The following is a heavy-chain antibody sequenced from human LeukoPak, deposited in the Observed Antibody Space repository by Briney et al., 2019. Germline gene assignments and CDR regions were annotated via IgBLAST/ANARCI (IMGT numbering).Heavy chain of an antibody. J-gene: IGHJ6*03. D-gene: IGHD6-13*01. V-gene: IGHV3-23*01. CDR2: ISGSGGST. CDR1: GFTFSSYA. Sequence: GGSLRLSCAASGFTFSSYAMSWVRQAPGKGLEWVSAISGSGGSTYYADSVKGRFTISRDNSKNTLYLQMNSLRAEDTAVYYCARDPGRQAAAGTEGDYYYYMDVWGKGTTVTVSS. CDR3: ARDPGRQAAAGTEGDYYYYMDV.